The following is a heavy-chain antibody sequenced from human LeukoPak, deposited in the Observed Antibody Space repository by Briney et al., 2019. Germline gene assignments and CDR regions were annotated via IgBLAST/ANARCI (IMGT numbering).Heavy chain of an antibody. V-gene: IGHV3-48*04. D-gene: IGHD2-2*02. J-gene: IGHJ4*02. CDR2: ISGSGSTI. Sequence: PGGSLRLSCAASGFTFSSYAMSWVRQAPGKGLEWVSAISGSGSTIYYADSVKGRFTISRDNAKNSLYLQMNSLRAEDTAVYYCARDGPQVDCSSTSCYRPGYFDYWGQGTLVTVSS. CDR1: GFTFSSYA. CDR3: ARDGPQVDCSSTSCYRPGYFDY.